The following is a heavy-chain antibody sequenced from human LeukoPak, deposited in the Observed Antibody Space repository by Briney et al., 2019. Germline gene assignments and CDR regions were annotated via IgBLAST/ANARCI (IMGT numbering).Heavy chain of an antibody. CDR2: ISYDGTNK. J-gene: IGHJ4*02. Sequence: GGSLRLSCAASGFTFSSYTMYWVRQAPGKGLEWVAVISYDGTNKYYADSMKGRFTISRDNSKNTLYLQMNSLRTEDTAVYYCARPPMTGKYSGSWYYFDFWGRGTLVTVSS. CDR1: GFTFSSYT. V-gene: IGHV3-30-3*01. CDR3: ARPPMTGKYSGSWYYFDF. D-gene: IGHD6-13*01.